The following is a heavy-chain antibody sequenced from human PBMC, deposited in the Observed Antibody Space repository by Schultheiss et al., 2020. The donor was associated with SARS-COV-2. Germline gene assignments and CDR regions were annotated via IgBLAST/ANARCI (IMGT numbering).Heavy chain of an antibody. D-gene: IGHD5-18*01. J-gene: IGHJ4*02. CDR3: ARDGYSYGTFGY. V-gene: IGHV4-34*01. CDR2: VSHSGGT. CDR1: GESFSGFS. Sequence: GSLRLSCAVFGESFSGFSWTWIRQSPGKGLEWIGQVSHSGGTHFNPSLKSRVTISVDTSKNQFSLKLSSVTAADTAVYYCARDGYSYGTFGYWGQGTLVTVSS.